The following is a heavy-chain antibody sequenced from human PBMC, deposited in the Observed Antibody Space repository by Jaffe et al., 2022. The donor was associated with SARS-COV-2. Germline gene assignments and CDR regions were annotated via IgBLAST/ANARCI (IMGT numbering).Heavy chain of an antibody. V-gene: IGHV3-11*01. CDR1: GFKFSDFF. Sequence: QVQLVESGGGLVEPGGSLRLSCSASGFKFSDFFMGWIRQAPGEGLEWISSISNGDVTRYYADSVKGRFTISRDDAKNSLYLQMNFLRADDTAVYYCARDGAYYDRSGYRPYWGQGTLVTVSS. CDR3: ARDGAYYDRSGYRPY. D-gene: IGHD3-22*01. J-gene: IGHJ4*02. CDR2: ISNGDVTR.